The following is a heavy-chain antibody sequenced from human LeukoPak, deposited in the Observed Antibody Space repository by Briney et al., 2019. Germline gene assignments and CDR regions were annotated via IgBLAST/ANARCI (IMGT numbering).Heavy chain of an antibody. CDR1: GFTFSRYS. V-gene: IGHV3-21*01. Sequence: GGSLRLSCAASGFTFSRYSMNWVRQAPGKGLEWVSSISSSSSYIYYAASVKGRFTISRDNAKNSLYLQMNSLRAEDTAVYYCARDLLGTTSKNYWGQGTLVTVSS. CDR2: ISSSSSYI. D-gene: IGHD4-17*01. J-gene: IGHJ4*02. CDR3: ARDLLGTTSKNY.